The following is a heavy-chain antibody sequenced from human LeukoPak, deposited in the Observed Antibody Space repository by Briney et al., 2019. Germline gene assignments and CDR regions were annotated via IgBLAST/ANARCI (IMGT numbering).Heavy chain of an antibody. J-gene: IGHJ5*02. CDR2: INHSGST. V-gene: IGHV4-39*07. CDR3: ARGRRFFLQTYQTQRNWFDP. Sequence: PSETLSLTCTVSGGSISSSNYYWGWIRQPPGKGLEWIGEINHSGSTNYNPSLKSRVTISVDTSKNQFSLKLSSVTAADTAVYYCARGRRFFLQTYQTQRNWFDPWGQGTLVTVSS. CDR1: GGSISSSNYY. D-gene: IGHD3-3*01.